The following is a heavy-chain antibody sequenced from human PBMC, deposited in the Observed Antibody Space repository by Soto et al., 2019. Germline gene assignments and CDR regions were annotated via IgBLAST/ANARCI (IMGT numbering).Heavy chain of an antibody. CDR1: GGTFSSYT. CDR3: ARSRGIATRFASFDL. D-gene: IGHD2-21*01. Sequence: QVQLVQSGAEFKKPGSSVKLSCRASGGTFSSYTLNWVRQAPGQGRQWMGKIVPLVDIANYEQKLQGRVSITANKSTNTVSMEMNSLITEDTAVDYCARSRGIATRFASFDLWGPGTRVTVSS. J-gene: IGHJ4*02. CDR2: IVPLVDIA. V-gene: IGHV1-69*02.